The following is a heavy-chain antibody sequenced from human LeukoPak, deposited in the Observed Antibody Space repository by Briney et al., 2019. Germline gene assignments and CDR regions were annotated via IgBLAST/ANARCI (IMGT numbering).Heavy chain of an antibody. CDR3: ARGVWQQLAYFDY. Sequence: PSETLSLTCAVYGGSFSGYYWSWIRQPPGKGLEWIGEINHSGSTNYNPSLKSRVTISVDTSKNQFSLKLSSVTAADTAVYYCARGVWQQLAYFDYWAREPWSPSPQ. D-gene: IGHD6-13*01. J-gene: IGHJ4*02. V-gene: IGHV4-34*01. CDR2: INHSGST. CDR1: GGSFSGYY.